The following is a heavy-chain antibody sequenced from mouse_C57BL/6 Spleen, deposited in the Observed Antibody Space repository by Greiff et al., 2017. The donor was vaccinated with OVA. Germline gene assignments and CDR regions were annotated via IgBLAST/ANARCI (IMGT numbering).Heavy chain of an antibody. CDR1: GYTFTSYW. CDR3: ARGDGYYDAMDY. D-gene: IGHD2-3*01. V-gene: IGHV1-64*01. CDR2: IHPNSGST. Sequence: VQLQQSGAELVKPGASVKLSCKASGYTFTSYWMHWVKQRPGQGLEWIGMIHPNSGSTNYNEKFKSKATLTVDKSSSTAYMQLSSLTSEDSAVYYCARGDGYYDAMDYWGQGTSVTVSS. J-gene: IGHJ4*01.